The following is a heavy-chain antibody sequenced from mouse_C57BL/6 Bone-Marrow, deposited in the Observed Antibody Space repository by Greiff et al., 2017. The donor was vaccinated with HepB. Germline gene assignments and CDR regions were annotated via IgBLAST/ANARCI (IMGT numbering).Heavy chain of an antibody. J-gene: IGHJ2*01. D-gene: IGHD3-3*01. CDR1: GFTFSSYA. Sequence: EVQGVESGGGLVKPGGSLKLSCAASGFTFSSYAMSWVRQTPEKRLEWVATISDGGSYTYYPDNVKGRFTISRDNAKNNLYLQMSHLKSEDTAMYYCARVGGGLREFDYWGQGTTLTVSS. CDR2: ISDGGSYT. CDR3: ARVGGGLREFDY. V-gene: IGHV5-4*01.